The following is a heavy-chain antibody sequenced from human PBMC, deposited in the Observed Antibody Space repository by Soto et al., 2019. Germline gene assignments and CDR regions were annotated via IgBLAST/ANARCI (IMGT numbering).Heavy chain of an antibody. CDR2: ISGSGGST. J-gene: IGHJ6*02. Sequence: PGGSLRLSCAASGFTFSSYAMSWVRQAPGKGLEWVSAISGSGGSTYYADSVKGRFTISRDNSKNTLYLQMNSLRAEDTAVYYCAKDSSSGYYSYYYGMDVWGQGTTVTSP. CDR1: GFTFSSYA. D-gene: IGHD3-22*01. V-gene: IGHV3-23*01. CDR3: AKDSSSGYYSYYYGMDV.